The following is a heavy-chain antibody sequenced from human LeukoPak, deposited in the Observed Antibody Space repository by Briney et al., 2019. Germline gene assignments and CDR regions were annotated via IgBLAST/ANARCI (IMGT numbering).Heavy chain of an antibody. CDR2: INEGGGLT. CDR3: ARVGRNGWDFDH. CDR1: GFTFSASW. J-gene: IGHJ4*02. D-gene: IGHD6-19*01. V-gene: IGHV3-7*01. Sequence: PGGSLRLSCAASGFTFSASWMTWVRQAPGKGLEWVTIINEGGGLTFYVDSVKGRFSISRDNSKNSLSLQMSTLRVEDTAMYYCARVGRNGWDFDHWGQGTLATVSS.